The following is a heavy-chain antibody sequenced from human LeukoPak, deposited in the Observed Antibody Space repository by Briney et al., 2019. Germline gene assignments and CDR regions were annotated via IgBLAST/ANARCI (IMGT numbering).Heavy chain of an antibody. J-gene: IGHJ4*02. CDR3: ARLGYYYDSSGPLDY. Sequence: SVKVSCKASGGTFSSYAISWVRQAPRQGLEWMGRIIPILGIANYAQKFQGRVTITADKSTSTAYMELSSLRSEDTAVYYCARLGYYYDSSGPLDYWGQGTLVTVSS. V-gene: IGHV1-69*04. CDR1: GGTFSSYA. CDR2: IIPILGIA. D-gene: IGHD3-22*01.